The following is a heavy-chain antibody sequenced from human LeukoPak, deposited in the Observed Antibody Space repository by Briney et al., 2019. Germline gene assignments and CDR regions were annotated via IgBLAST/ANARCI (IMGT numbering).Heavy chain of an antibody. CDR2: MSAYNGNT. Sequence: GASVKVSCKASGYTFTSYGISWVRQAPGQGLEWWGWMSAYNGNTNYAQRLQRRVTMTTDTSTSTAYMELRSLRSDDTAMYYCARDHGSPYSSGWYIGKNWFDPWGQGTLVTVSS. CDR1: GYTFTSYG. J-gene: IGHJ5*02. D-gene: IGHD6-19*01. V-gene: IGHV1-18*01. CDR3: ARDHGSPYSSGWYIGKNWFDP.